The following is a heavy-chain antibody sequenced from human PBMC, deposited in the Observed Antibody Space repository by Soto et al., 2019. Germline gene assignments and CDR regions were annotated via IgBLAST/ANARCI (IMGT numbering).Heavy chain of an antibody. D-gene: IGHD4-17*01. Sequence: QVQLVESGGGVVQPGRSLRLSCAASGFTLSSYAMHWVRQAPGKGLEWVALISYDGSNKYYADSVKGRFTISRDNSKNTLYLQMNSLRAEDTAVYYCARVGETTVLTRYWYFDLWGRGTLVTVSS. J-gene: IGHJ2*01. CDR2: ISYDGSNK. CDR1: GFTLSSYA. CDR3: ARVGETTVLTRYWYFDL. V-gene: IGHV3-30-3*01.